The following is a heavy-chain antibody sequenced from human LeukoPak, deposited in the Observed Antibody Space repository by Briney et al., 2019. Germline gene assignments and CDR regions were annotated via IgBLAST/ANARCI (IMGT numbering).Heavy chain of an antibody. V-gene: IGHV1-8*01. CDR3: ARGRGRVVRGVMDWFDL. Sequence: GASLKVSCKAAGYTFTSYDINWVRQGTGQGLGLRGVMKLTSVTKGYAQTFPARITITTNTSISTAYLEMSSLRSEDTAVYYCARGRGRVVRGVMDWFDLWGQGTLVTASS. CDR1: GYTFTSYD. D-gene: IGHD3-10*01. J-gene: IGHJ5*02. CDR2: MKLTSVTK.